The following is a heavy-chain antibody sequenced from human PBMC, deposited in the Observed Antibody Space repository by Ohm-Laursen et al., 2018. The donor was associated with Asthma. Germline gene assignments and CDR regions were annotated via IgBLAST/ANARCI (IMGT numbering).Heavy chain of an antibody. D-gene: IGHD5-12*01. J-gene: IGHJ4*02. CDR1: GGTFSSYA. V-gene: IGHV1-69*13. Sequence: SVKVSCNASGGTFSSYAISWVRQAPGQGLEWMGGIIPIFGTANYAQKFQGRVTITADESTSTAYMELSSLRSEDTAVYYCAKDTDKDGYDFSDYWGQGTLVTVSS. CDR3: AKDTDKDGYDFSDY. CDR2: IIPIFGTA.